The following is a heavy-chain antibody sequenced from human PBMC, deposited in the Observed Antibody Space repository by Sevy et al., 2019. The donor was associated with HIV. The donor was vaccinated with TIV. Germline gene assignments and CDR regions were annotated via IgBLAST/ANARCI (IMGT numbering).Heavy chain of an antibody. V-gene: IGHV3-23*01. Sequence: GGSLRLSCSASRFNFITYAMTWVRQTPGKGLQWISSISGNNEKTFYADSVKGRFTVSRDNSKNTLYLRMNSLTAEDTALYYCARHGGFCNGSRCHTYWYFDLWGRGTLVTVSS. J-gene: IGHJ2*01. D-gene: IGHD2-15*01. CDR1: RFNFITYA. CDR3: ARHGGFCNGSRCHTYWYFDL. CDR2: ISGNNEKT.